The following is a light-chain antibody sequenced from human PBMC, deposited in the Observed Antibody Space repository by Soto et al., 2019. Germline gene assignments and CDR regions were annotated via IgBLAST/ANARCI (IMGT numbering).Light chain of an antibody. Sequence: QSALTQPASVSGSPGQSITISCTGTSSDVGAHNFVSWHQQHPGKAPKLMIYNVYDRPSGISYRFSGSKSGNTASLTISGLQGEDEADYSCSAYTVSRNYVFGNGTKVTV. V-gene: IGLV2-14*03. J-gene: IGLJ1*01. CDR1: SSDVGAHNF. CDR2: NVY. CDR3: SAYTVSRNYV.